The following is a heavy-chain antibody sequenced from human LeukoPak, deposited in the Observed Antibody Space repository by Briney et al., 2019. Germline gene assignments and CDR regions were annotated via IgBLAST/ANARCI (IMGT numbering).Heavy chain of an antibody. D-gene: IGHD6-19*01. CDR3: AVGYSSGWYYY. J-gene: IGHJ4*02. CDR1: GFTVSSNY. V-gene: IGHV3-66*01. Sequence: PGGSLRLSCAATGFTVSSNYMSWVRQAPGKGLEWVSVIYSGGSTYYADSVKGRFTISRDNSKNTLYLQMNSLRAEDTAVYYCAVGYSSGWYYYWGQGTLVTVSS. CDR2: IYSGGST.